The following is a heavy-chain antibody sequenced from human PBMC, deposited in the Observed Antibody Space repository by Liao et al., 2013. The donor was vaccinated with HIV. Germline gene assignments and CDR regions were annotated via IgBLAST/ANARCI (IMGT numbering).Heavy chain of an antibody. CDR3: ARSSQLWSPFDY. J-gene: IGHJ4*02. CDR1: GGSINSFY. CDR2: VYYTGST. Sequence: QVHLQESGPGLVKPSETLSLTCSVSGGSINSFYWSWIRQPPGKGLEWIGYVYYTGSTNYNPSLKSRVTISVDTSKNQLSLKLRSVTAADTAVYYCARSSQLWSPFDYWGQGILVTVSS. D-gene: IGHD5-18*01. V-gene: IGHV4-59*01.